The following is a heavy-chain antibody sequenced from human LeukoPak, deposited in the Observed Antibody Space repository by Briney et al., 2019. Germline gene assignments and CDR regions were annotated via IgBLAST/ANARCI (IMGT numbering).Heavy chain of an antibody. J-gene: IGHJ4*02. Sequence: GASVEVSCKTSGYTFNEYFIHWVRQAPGQGLEWMGWINPNSGGTKYSQKFQGGVTMTSDTSTATAYMELSSLTSDDAAVYYCVRAFCSSVSCYLTYWGQGTPVIVSS. CDR3: VRAFCSSVSCYLTY. CDR2: INPNSGGT. V-gene: IGHV1-2*02. CDR1: GYTFNEYF. D-gene: IGHD2-2*01.